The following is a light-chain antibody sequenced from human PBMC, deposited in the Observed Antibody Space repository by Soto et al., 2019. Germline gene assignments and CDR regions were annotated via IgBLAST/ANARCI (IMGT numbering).Light chain of an antibody. CDR2: DAS. CDR3: QQYDILHRT. V-gene: IGKV1-33*01. CDR1: QTINNK. Sequence: DIQMTQSPSTLSASVGDRVTITCRASQTINNKLAWYQKKPGKAPKLLIYDASNLETGVPSRFSGSGSGTDFTFTISSLQAEDLATYYCQQYDILHRTFGQGTKLEIK. J-gene: IGKJ2*02.